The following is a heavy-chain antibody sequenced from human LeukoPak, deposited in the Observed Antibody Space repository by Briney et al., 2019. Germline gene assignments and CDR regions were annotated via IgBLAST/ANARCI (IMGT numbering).Heavy chain of an antibody. CDR2: ISSSGSTI. J-gene: IGHJ4*02. V-gene: IGHV3-11*04. Sequence: PGGSLRLSCAASGFTFSDYYMSWIRQAPGKGLEWVSYISSSGSTIYYADSVKGRFTISRDNAKNSPYLQMNSLRAEDTAVYYCARGRLAGYCSSTSCYHFDYWGQGTLVTVSS. D-gene: IGHD2-2*01. CDR3: ARGRLAGYCSSTSCYHFDY. CDR1: GFTFSDYY.